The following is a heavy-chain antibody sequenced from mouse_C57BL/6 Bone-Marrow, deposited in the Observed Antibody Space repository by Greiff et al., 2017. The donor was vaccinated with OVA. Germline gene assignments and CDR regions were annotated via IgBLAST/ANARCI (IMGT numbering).Heavy chain of an antibody. V-gene: IGHV1-81*01. CDR2: IYPRSGNT. Sequence: VQLQQSGAELARPGASVKLSCKASGYTFTSYGISWVKQRTGQGLEWIGEIYPRSGNTYYNEKFKGKATLTADKSSSTAYMELRSLTSGDSAVYFCASHFDYWGQGTTLTVSS. CDR3: ASHFDY. CDR1: GYTFTSYG. J-gene: IGHJ2*01.